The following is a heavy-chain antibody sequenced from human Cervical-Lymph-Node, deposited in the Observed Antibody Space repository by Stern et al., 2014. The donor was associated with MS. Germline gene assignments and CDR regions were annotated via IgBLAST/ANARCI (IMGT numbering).Heavy chain of an antibody. CDR1: GGTFSSYA. CDR2: IIPIFGTA. D-gene: IGHD2-2*01. CDR3: AITEYQLLNPLDY. J-gene: IGHJ4*02. V-gene: IGHV1-69*01. Sequence: QLLASGAEGKKPGSSVKVSFKASGGTFSSYAISWVRQAPGKGLEWMGGIIPIFGTANYAQKFQGRVTITADESTSTAYMELSSLRSEDTAVYYCAITEYQLLNPLDYWGQGTLVTVSS.